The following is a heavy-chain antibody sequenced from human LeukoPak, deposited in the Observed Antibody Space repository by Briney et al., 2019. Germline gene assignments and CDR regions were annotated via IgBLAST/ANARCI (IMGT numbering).Heavy chain of an antibody. V-gene: IGHV1-46*01. CDR3: ATNDPYCSGGSCTPYYYYYMDV. CDR1: GYTFTSYY. CDR2: INPSGGST. D-gene: IGHD2-15*01. Sequence: ASVKVSCKASGYTFTSYYMHWVRQAPGQGLEWMGIINPSGGSTSYAQKFQGRVTMTEDTSTDTAYMELSSLRSEDTAVYYCATNDPYCSGGSCTPYYYYYMDVWGKGTTVTVSS. J-gene: IGHJ6*03.